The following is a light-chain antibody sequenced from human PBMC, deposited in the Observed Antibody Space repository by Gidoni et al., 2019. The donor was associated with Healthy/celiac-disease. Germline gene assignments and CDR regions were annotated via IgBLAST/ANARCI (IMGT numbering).Light chain of an antibody. V-gene: IGKV1-39*01. CDR3: QQGYSTPLT. Sequence: DIQMTPSPSSLSASVGDRVTITCRASQSISSYLNWYQQKPGKAPKLLIYAASSLQSGVPSRFSGSGSGTDFTLTISSLQPEDFATYYCQQGYSTPLTFGGGTKVEIK. CDR2: AAS. CDR1: QSISSY. J-gene: IGKJ4*01.